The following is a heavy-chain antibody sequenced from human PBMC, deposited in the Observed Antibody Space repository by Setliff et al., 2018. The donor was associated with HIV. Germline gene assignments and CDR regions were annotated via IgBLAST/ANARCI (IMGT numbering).Heavy chain of an antibody. V-gene: IGHV1-8*02. D-gene: IGHD3-22*01. CDR2: MNPNSGNT. Sequence: GASVKVSCKASGYTFTVYYMHWVRQATGQGLEWMGWMNPNSGNTGYAQKFQGRVTMTRDTSISTAYMELSNLKFEDTAVYYCARARRDSYDRGRRNHYYIDVWGKGTTVTVSS. CDR1: GYTFTVYY. J-gene: IGHJ6*03. CDR3: ARARRDSYDRGRRNHYYIDV.